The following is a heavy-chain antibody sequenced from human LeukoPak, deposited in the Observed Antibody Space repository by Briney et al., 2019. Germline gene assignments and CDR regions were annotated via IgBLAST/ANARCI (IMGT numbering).Heavy chain of an antibody. CDR3: ARDLHLIAAAARDAFDI. CDR2: SYTSGST. V-gene: IGHV4-61*02. Sequence: PSETLSLTCTVSGGSISSGSYYWSWIRQPAGKGLEWIGRSYTSGSTNYNPSLKSRVTISVDTSKNQFSLKLSSVTAADTAVYYCARDLHLIAAAARDAFDIWGQGTMVTVSS. D-gene: IGHD6-13*01. J-gene: IGHJ3*02. CDR1: GGSISSGSYY.